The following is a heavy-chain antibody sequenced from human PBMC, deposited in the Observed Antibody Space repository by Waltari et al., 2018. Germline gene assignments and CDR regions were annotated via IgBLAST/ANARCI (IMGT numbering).Heavy chain of an antibody. J-gene: IGHJ4*02. Sequence: QLQLQESGPGLVKPSGTLSLTCTVSGDSMSSNNWWSWARQPPEKGLEWIGQSHRSGRTNYNPSLGSRVSISLDAANKQLSLKVTSTTAADTAVYYCARDRGRVLYLDSWGQGILVTVSP. CDR1: GDSMSSNNW. D-gene: IGHD2-15*01. CDR2: SHRSGRT. CDR3: ARDRGRVLYLDS. V-gene: IGHV4-4*02.